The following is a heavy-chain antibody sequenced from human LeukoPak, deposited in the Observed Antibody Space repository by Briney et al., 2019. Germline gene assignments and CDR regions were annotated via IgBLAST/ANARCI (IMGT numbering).Heavy chain of an antibody. V-gene: IGHV5-51*01. D-gene: IGHD2-2*01. Sequence: GESLKISCRGSGYSFTTYWIGWGRQMPGKGLEWMGIIYPGDSDTRYTPSFQGRVTMSADKSVNPAYLQWSSLKASDTGMYYCARRQGCSSTSCPPDYWGEGTLVTVSP. CDR2: IYPGDSDT. J-gene: IGHJ4*02. CDR3: ARRQGCSSTSCPPDY. CDR1: GYSFTTYW.